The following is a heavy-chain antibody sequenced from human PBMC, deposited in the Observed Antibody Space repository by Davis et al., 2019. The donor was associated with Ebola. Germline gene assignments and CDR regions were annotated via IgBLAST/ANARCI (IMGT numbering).Heavy chain of an antibody. CDR1: GGTFSSYA. Sequence: AASVKVSCKASGGTFSSYAISWVRQAPGQGLEWMGGIIPIFGTANYAQKFQGRVTITADESTSTAYMELSSLRSEDTAVYYCAKGGSFYYYYGMDVWGQGTTVTVSS. J-gene: IGHJ6*02. D-gene: IGHD3-10*01. CDR3: AKGGSFYYYYGMDV. V-gene: IGHV1-69*13. CDR2: IIPIFGTA.